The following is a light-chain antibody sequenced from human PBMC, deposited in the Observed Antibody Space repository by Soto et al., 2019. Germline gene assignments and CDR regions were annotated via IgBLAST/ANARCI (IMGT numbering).Light chain of an antibody. V-gene: IGKV1-5*01. CDR1: QSISNW. Sequence: DIQMTQSPSTLPASVGDRVTMTCRASQSISNWLAWYQQKPGTAPKLLICHASSLQSGVPPRFSGSGSGTEFTLTIRSLQPDDIATYYCQQYSSYSAWTFGEGTKVDIK. J-gene: IGKJ1*01. CDR2: HAS. CDR3: QQYSSYSAWT.